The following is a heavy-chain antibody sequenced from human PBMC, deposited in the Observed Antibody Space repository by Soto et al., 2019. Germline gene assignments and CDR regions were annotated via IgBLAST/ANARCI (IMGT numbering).Heavy chain of an antibody. CDR1: GFTFSSYW. CDR3: ARAQGSEQQLVPDY. J-gene: IGHJ4*02. V-gene: IGHV3-74*01. D-gene: IGHD6-13*01. CDR2: INSDGSST. Sequence: GGSLRLSCAASGFTFSSYWMHWVRQAPGKGLVWVSCINSDGSSTSYADSVKGRFTISRDNAKNTLYLQMNSLRAEDTAVYYCARAQGSEQQLVPDYWGQGTLVTVSS.